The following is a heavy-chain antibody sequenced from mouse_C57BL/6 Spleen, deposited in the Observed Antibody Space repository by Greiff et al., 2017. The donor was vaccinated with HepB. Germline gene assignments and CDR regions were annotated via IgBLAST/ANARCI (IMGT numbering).Heavy chain of an antibody. CDR2: IWSDGST. V-gene: IGHV2-6*03. CDR1: GFSLTSYG. J-gene: IGHJ3*01. Sequence: VKVVESGPGLVAPSQSLSITCTVSGFSLTSYGVHWVRQPPGKGLEWLVVIWSDGSTTYNSALKSRLSISKDNSKSQVFLKMNSLQTDDTAMYYCARDGYYSAWFAYWGQGTLVTVSA. D-gene: IGHD2-3*01. CDR3: ARDGYYSAWFAY.